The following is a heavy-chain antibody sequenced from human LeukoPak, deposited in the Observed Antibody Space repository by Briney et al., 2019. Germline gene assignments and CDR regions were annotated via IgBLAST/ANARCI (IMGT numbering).Heavy chain of an antibody. CDR3: ARGPRLDSSGWYYGAFDI. CDR2: INPNSGGT. J-gene: IGHJ3*02. Sequence: ASVKVSCKASGYTFTGYYMHWVRQAPGQGLEWMGRINPNSGGTNYAQKFQGRVTMARDTSISTAYMELSRLRSDDTAVYYCARGPRLDSSGWYYGAFDIWGQGTMVTVSS. V-gene: IGHV1-2*06. CDR1: GYTFTGYY. D-gene: IGHD6-19*01.